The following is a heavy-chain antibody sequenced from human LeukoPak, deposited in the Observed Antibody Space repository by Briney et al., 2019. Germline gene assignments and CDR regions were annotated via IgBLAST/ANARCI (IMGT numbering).Heavy chain of an antibody. J-gene: IGHJ5*02. V-gene: IGHV1-8*01. Sequence: GASVKVSCKASGYTFTSYDINWVRQATGQGLEWMGWMNPNSGNTGYAQKFQGRVTMTRNTSISTAYMELSSLRSEDTAVYYCARVYCSGGSCYLRNWFDPWGQGTLVTVSS. CDR1: GYTFTSYD. D-gene: IGHD2-15*01. CDR3: ARVYCSGGSCYLRNWFDP. CDR2: MNPNSGNT.